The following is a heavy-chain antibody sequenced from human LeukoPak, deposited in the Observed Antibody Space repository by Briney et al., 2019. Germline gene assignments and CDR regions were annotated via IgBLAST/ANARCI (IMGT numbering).Heavy chain of an antibody. V-gene: IGHV3-33*08. CDR2: IWYDGSKE. Sequence: GGSLRLSCAASGFTFSNCWMTWVRQAPGKGLEGVAAIWYDGSKEYYADSVKGRFSISRDNSKNTLYLQMNSLRAEDTAVYYCARAKGDSLDIWGQGTMVTVSS. D-gene: IGHD2-21*02. CDR1: GFTFSNCW. J-gene: IGHJ3*02. CDR3: ARAKGDSLDI.